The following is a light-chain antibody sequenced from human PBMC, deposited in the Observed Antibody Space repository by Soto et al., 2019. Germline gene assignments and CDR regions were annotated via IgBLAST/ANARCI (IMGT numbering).Light chain of an antibody. V-gene: IGKV4-1*01. CDR3: QQYTGPWT. Sequence: DIVMTQSPDSLAVSLGERATINCKSSQSVLYSCNNKNYLAWYQQKPGQPPKLLIYWASTRESGVPDRFSGSGSGTDFTLTISSLQAEDVAVYYCQQYTGPWTFGQGTKVEIK. J-gene: IGKJ1*01. CDR1: QSVLYSCNNKNY. CDR2: WAS.